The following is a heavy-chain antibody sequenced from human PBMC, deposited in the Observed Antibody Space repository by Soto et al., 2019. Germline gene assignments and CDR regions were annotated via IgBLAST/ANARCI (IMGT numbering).Heavy chain of an antibody. J-gene: IGHJ4*02. CDR3: AKEGTITNWYFDY. D-gene: IGHD1-1*01. CDR2: RSYDGNVA. V-gene: IGHV3-30*18. Sequence: QVQLVESGGGVVQPGRSLRLSCAASGFTFSSYGMHWVRQAQGKGLEWVAVRSYDGNVAYYADSVRGRFTISRDTSKNTLYLQMNSLRTEDTAIYYCAKEGTITNWYFDYWGQGTLVTVSS. CDR1: GFTFSSYG.